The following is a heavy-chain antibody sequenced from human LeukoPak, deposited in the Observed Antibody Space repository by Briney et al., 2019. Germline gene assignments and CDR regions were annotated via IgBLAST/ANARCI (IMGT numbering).Heavy chain of an antibody. CDR2: INARGDT. CDR1: GRSFNDYY. CDR3: ARGQVPAARGYNWFDP. Sequence: SETLSLTCAVYGRSFNDYYWNWIRQPPGKGPEWIGEINARGDTNYNPSLKSRVTISFDTSKKQFSLRLTSMIAADTALYYCARGQVPAARGYNWFDPWGQGTPVTVSS. D-gene: IGHD2-2*01. V-gene: IGHV4-34*01. J-gene: IGHJ5*02.